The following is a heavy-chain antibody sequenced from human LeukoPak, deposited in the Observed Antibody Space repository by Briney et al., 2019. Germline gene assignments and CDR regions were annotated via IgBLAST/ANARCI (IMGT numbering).Heavy chain of an antibody. CDR2: INPTGGST. V-gene: IGHV1-46*01. CDR3: ALYSSTWY. D-gene: IGHD6-13*01. J-gene: IGHJ4*02. Sequence: LEWMGIINPTGGSTTYAQKFQGRVTMTRDTSTSTVFMEVNSLRSEDTAVYYCALYSSTWYWGQGTLVTV.